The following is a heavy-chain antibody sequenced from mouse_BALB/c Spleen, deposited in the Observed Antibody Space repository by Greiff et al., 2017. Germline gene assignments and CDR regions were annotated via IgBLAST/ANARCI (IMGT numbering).Heavy chain of an antibody. CDR1: GFTFTDYY. Sequence: EVKLMESGGGLVQPGGSLRLSCATSGFTFTDYYMSWVRQPPGKALEWLGFIRNKANGYTTEYSASVKGRFTISRDNSQSILYLQMNTLRAEDSATYYCARVIYYGYDFDYWGQGTTLTVSS. V-gene: IGHV7-3*02. J-gene: IGHJ2*01. CDR2: IRNKANGYTT. D-gene: IGHD2-2*01. CDR3: ARVIYYGYDFDY.